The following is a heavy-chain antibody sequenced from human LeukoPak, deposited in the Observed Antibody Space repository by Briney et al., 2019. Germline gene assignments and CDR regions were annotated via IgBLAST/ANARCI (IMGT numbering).Heavy chain of an antibody. CDR2: IYPGDSDT. CDR3: ARHAIAADWWTDQDKWYFDL. Sequence: GESLKISCKGSGYSFTSYWIGWVRQMPGKGLEWMGIIYPGDSDTRYSSSFQGQVTISADKSISTAYLQWSSLKASDTAMYYCARHAIAADWWTDQDKWYFDLWGRGTLVTVSS. V-gene: IGHV5-51*01. J-gene: IGHJ2*01. CDR1: GYSFTSYW. D-gene: IGHD6-25*01.